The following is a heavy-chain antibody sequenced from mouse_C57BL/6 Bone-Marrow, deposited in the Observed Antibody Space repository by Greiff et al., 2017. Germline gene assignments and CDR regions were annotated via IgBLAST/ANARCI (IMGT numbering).Heavy chain of an antibody. CDR2: IDPSDSYT. CDR3: ASSRLISFAY. J-gene: IGHJ3*01. Sequence: QVHVKQPGAELVKPGASVKLSCKASGYTFTSYWMQWVKQRPGQGLEWIGEIDPSDSYTNYNQKFKGKATLTVDTSSSTAYMQLSSLTSEDSAVYYCASSRLISFAYWGQGTLVTVSA. V-gene: IGHV1-50*01. CDR1: GYTFTSYW. D-gene: IGHD1-3*01.